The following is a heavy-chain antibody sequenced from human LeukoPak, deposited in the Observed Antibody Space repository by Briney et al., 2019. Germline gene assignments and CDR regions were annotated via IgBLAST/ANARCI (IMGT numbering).Heavy chain of an antibody. V-gene: IGHV3-30-3*01. CDR1: GVTFSSNT. J-gene: IGHJ4*02. CDR2: LSYDGSNK. D-gene: IGHD6-13*01. Sequence: PGRSLRLSCAASGVTFSSNTMHWVRLAPGKGLEWVALLSYDGSNKYYADSVKGRFTISRDNSKNTLYLQMNSLRAEDTAVYYCARDLTPSRYSSSWNRFDYWGQGTLVTVSS. CDR3: ARDLTPSRYSSSWNRFDY.